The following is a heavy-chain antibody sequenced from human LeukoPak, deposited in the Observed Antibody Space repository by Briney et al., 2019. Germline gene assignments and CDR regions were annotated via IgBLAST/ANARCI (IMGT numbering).Heavy chain of an antibody. D-gene: IGHD5-12*01. J-gene: IGHJ6*02. Sequence: SETLSLTCAVYGGSFSGYYWSWIRQPPGKGLEWIGEINHSGSTNYNPSLKGRVTISVDTSKNQFSLKLSSVTAADTAVYYCARARYLSGYDSGASYYYYYYGMDVWGQGTTVTVSS. CDR3: ARARYLSGYDSGASYYYYYYGMDV. V-gene: IGHV4-34*01. CDR1: GGSFSGYY. CDR2: INHSGST.